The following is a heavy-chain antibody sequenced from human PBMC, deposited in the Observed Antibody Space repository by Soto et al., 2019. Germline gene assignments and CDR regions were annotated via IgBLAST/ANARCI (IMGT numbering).Heavy chain of an antibody. CDR2: VSYSDSS. CDR3: AGGPGVARNY. Sequence: SETLSLTCTVSGGSMNNFYWSWIRQPPGKGLEWIGYVSYSDSSYYNPSLKSRVTISVDTSKNQFSLKLTSVTAADTAVYYCAGGPGVARNYWGQGTLVTVSS. J-gene: IGHJ4*02. D-gene: IGHD5-12*01. CDR1: GGSMNNFY. V-gene: IGHV4-59*12.